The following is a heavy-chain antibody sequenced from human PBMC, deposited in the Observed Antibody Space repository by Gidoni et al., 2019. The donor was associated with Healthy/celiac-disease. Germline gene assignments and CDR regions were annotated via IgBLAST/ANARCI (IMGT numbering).Heavy chain of an antibody. CDR3: ARAPPPYGGNSEVDY. J-gene: IGHJ4*02. Sequence: EVQLVESGGGLVQPGGSLRLSCAASGFPFSSYSMNWVRQAPGKGLEWVSYISSSSSTIYYADSVKGRFTISRDNAKNSLYLQMNSLRDEDTAVYYCARAPPPYGGNSEVDYWGQGTLVTVSS. CDR2: ISSSSSTI. V-gene: IGHV3-48*02. D-gene: IGHD2-21*02. CDR1: GFPFSSYS.